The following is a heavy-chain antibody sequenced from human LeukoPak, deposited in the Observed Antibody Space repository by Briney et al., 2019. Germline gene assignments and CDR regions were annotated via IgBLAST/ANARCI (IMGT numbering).Heavy chain of an antibody. D-gene: IGHD3-16*01. J-gene: IGHJ5*02. CDR2: ISYDGSNK. Sequence: QPGRSLRLSCAASGFTFSSNGMHWVRQAPGKGLEWVAVISYDGSNKYYADSVKGRFTISRDNSKNTVYLQMNSLSAEDTAVYYCARGQPFGNHWGQGTLVTVSS. CDR3: ARGQPFGNH. V-gene: IGHV3-30*03. CDR1: GFTFSSNG.